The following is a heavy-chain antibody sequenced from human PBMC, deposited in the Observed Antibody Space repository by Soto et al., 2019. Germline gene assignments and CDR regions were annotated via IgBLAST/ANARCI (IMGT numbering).Heavy chain of an antibody. CDR1: GFSLSTTGVG. J-gene: IGHJ3*02. CDR3: ERRPTASYYYDAFDI. CDR2: IYWNDDK. Sequence: SGPTLVNPTQTRTLACTFSGFSLSTTGVGVGWIRQPPGKALEWRAIIYWNDDKRYSPSLQSRLTIIKDTSKNQVVLIMTNLDPVDTATYYCERRPTASYYYDAFDIWGQGTMVTVSS. V-gene: IGHV2-5*01. D-gene: IGHD3-22*01.